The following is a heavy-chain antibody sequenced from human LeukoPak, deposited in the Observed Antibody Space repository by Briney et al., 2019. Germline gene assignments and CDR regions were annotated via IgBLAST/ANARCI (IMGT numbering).Heavy chain of an antibody. CDR2: IGAGGTFT. Sequence: GGSLRLSCTASGFTFSSYAMNWVRQAPGKGLEWVSGIGAGGTFTYYADSVKGRFTIFRDNSRNTLYLQMNSLRADDTAVYYCAKDLDYTTSGYYFDYWGQGALVTVSS. D-gene: IGHD4-11*01. J-gene: IGHJ4*02. CDR3: AKDLDYTTSGYYFDY. V-gene: IGHV3-23*01. CDR1: GFTFSSYA.